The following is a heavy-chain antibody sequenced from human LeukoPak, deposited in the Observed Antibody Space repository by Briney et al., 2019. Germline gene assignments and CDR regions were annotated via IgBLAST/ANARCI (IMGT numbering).Heavy chain of an antibody. CDR2: IYHSGST. V-gene: IGHV4-4*02. CDR1: GGSISSSNW. D-gene: IGHD4-17*01. CDR3: ARDLKWFYGDTGTDDD. Sequence: SGTLSLTCAVSGGSISSSNWWSWVRQPPGKGLEWIGEIYHSGSTNYNPSLKSRVTISVDKSKNQFSLKLSSVTAADTAVYYCARDLKWFYGDTGTDDDWGQGTLVTVSS. J-gene: IGHJ4*02.